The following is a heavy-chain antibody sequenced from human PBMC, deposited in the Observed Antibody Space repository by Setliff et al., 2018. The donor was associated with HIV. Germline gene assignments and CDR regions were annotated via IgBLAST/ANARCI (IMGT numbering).Heavy chain of an antibody. CDR1: GGSINNYF. V-gene: IGHV4-4*08. CDR3: ARRSIVGSTRGYYYYALDV. D-gene: IGHD1-26*01. J-gene: IGHJ6*02. CDR2: IYISGTT. Sequence: ETLSLTCTVSGGSINNYFWSWIRQAPGKGLEWLGYIYISGTTNYNPSLKGRVTMFLDTSKNQFSLKLTSVTAADTAVYYCARRSIVGSTRGYYYYALDVWGQGTTVTVSS.